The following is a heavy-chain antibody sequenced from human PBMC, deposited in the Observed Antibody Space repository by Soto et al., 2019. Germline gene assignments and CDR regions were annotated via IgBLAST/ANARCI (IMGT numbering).Heavy chain of an antibody. J-gene: IGHJ5*01. CDR1: GGSFSAYY. CDR2: INHFGKT. Sequence: QVQLQEWGGGLLRPSETLSLTCAVYGGSFSAYYWSWIRLAPGKGLEWIGDINHFGKTNYNPSLKSRVTISADTSKNQFSLSLSSVTGADTAVYFCARGSLVKVAGGPPSDRPYFWLDFWGQGSLVTVSS. D-gene: IGHD6-19*01. CDR3: ARGSLVKVAGGPPSDRPYFWLDF. V-gene: IGHV4-34*01.